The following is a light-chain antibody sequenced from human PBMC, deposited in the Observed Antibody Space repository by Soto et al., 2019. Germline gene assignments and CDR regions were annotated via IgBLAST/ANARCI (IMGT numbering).Light chain of an antibody. Sequence: DVQMTQSPSSLSAFVGDRVTITCRASQGIAPYLAWFQQKPGKVPKLLIYATSTLQSGVPSRFSGSGSGTDFTLTIHILQPENVGTYYCQKYNCAPLTFGGGTKVEIK. CDR1: QGIAPY. CDR3: QKYNCAPLT. J-gene: IGKJ4*01. CDR2: ATS. V-gene: IGKV1-27*01.